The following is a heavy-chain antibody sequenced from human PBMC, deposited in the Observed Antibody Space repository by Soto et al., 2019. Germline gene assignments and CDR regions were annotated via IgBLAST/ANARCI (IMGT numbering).Heavy chain of an antibody. J-gene: IGHJ4*02. CDR3: ARLCTNGVCYKSLDY. CDR1: GYTFTSYA. CDR2: INAGNGNT. Sequence: QVQLVQSGAEVKKPGASVKVSCKASGYTFTSYAMHWVRQAPGQRLEWMGWINAGNGNTKYSQKFQGRVTITRDTSASTAYMELSSLRSEDTAVYYCARLCTNGVCYKSLDYWGQGTLVTVSS. V-gene: IGHV1-3*01. D-gene: IGHD2-8*01.